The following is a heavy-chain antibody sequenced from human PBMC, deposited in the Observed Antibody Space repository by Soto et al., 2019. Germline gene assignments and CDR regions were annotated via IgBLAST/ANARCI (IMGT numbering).Heavy chain of an antibody. CDR2: IYYSGST. D-gene: IGHD1-20*01. V-gene: IGHV4-39*01. CDR1: GRSISSSTYY. Sequence: SGTLSLTCTLYGRSISSSTYYWGLIRLPPGKWLEWIGSIYYSGSTYYTPSLKSRVTISVDTSKNQFSLKLSSVTAADTAVYYCARRYNWNMGTYYYMDVWGKGTTVT. CDR3: ARRYNWNMGTYYYMDV. J-gene: IGHJ6*03.